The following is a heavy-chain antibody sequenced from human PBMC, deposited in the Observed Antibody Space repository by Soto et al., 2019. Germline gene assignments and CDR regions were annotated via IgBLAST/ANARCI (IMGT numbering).Heavy chain of an antibody. J-gene: IGHJ4*02. CDR2: IDSYSTTT. D-gene: IGHD6-13*01. CDR3: ARAPRRYSSWYFDY. V-gene: IGHV3-74*01. Sequence: PGGSLRLSCTASGFTFNNNWMHWVRQAPGKGLVWVARIDSYSTTTNYADSVKGRFTISRDNAKNTVFLHLNSLRAEDTAVYYCARAPRRYSSWYFDYWGQGTLVTVSS. CDR1: GFTFNNNW.